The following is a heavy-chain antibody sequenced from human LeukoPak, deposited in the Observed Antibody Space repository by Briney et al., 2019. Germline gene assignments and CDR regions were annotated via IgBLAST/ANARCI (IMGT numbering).Heavy chain of an antibody. V-gene: IGHV3-23*01. CDR1: GFTFSSYA. Sequence: GGSLRLPCAASGFTFSSYAMSWVRQAPGKGLEWVSAISGSGGSTYYADSVKGRFTISRDNSKNTLYLQMNSLRAEDTAVYYCAQSSSQYYYGMDVWGQGTTVTVSS. J-gene: IGHJ6*02. CDR2: ISGSGGST. D-gene: IGHD6-13*01. CDR3: AQSSSQYYYGMDV.